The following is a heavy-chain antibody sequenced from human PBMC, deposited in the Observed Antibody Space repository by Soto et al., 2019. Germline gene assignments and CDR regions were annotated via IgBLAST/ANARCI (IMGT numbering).Heavy chain of an antibody. CDR3: AIQDDRGALEI. CDR2: IYPGDSDT. CDR1: ERTFANFW. V-gene: IGHV5-51*01. Sequence: SLRVPWKIAERTFANFWVLWISQMPGRGLEWMGNIYPGDSDTRYTPPFQGQVTISADKSTNTAYLQWHSLQASDTALYYCAIQDDRGALEIWGQGTKVTVS. J-gene: IGHJ3*02. D-gene: IGHD3-22*01.